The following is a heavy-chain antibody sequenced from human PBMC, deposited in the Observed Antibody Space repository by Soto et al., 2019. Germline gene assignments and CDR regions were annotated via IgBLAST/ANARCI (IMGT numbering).Heavy chain of an antibody. D-gene: IGHD3-10*01. Sequence: GSLRLSCAASGFAFSSHPMSWVRQAPEKGLEWVAGISDGGDLTYNADSVRGRFTISRDNSRNTLYLQMNSLRAEDTAVYYCARRVIGSSRAFDIWGQGTMVTVSS. CDR3: ARRVIGSSRAFDI. J-gene: IGHJ3*02. CDR1: GFAFSSHP. V-gene: IGHV3-23*01. CDR2: ISDGGDLT.